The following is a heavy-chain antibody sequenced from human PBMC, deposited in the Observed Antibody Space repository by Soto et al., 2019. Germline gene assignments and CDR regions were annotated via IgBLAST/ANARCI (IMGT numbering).Heavy chain of an antibody. V-gene: IGHV4-61*08. CDR3: ARLAVTTDFYYFDY. CDR2: IYYSGST. CDR1: GGSISSGGYY. D-gene: IGHD4-17*01. Sequence: SETLSLTCTVSGGSISSGGYYWSWIRQHPGKGLEWIGYIYYSGSTNYNPSLKSRVTISVDTSKNQFSLKLSSVTAADTAVYYCARLAVTTDFYYFDYWGQGTLVTVSS. J-gene: IGHJ4*02.